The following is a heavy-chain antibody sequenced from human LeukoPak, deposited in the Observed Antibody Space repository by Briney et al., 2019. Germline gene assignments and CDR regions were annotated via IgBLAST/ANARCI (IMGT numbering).Heavy chain of an antibody. J-gene: IGHJ4*02. Sequence: SETLSLTCTVSGGSISSSSYYWGWIRQPPGKGLEWIGSIYYSGSIYYNPSLKSRVTISVDTSKNQFSLKLSSVTAADTAVYYCASHIGSGYSYGYVFDYWGQGTLVTVSS. V-gene: IGHV4-39*07. CDR1: GGSISSSSYY. D-gene: IGHD5-18*01. CDR2: IYYSGSI. CDR3: ASHIGSGYSYGYVFDY.